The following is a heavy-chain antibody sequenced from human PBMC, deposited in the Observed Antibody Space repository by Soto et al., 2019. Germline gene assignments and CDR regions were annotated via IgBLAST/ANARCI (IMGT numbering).Heavy chain of an antibody. CDR2: ISYDGSNK. CDR3: AKEVGGWFGEFPYYYYGMDV. CDR1: GFTFSSYG. J-gene: IGHJ6*02. Sequence: GGSLRLSCAASGFTFSSYGMHWVRQAPGKGLEWVAVISYDGSNKYYADSVKGRFTISRDNSKNTLYLQMNSLRAEDTAVYYCAKEVGGWFGEFPYYYYGMDVWGQGTTVTVSS. D-gene: IGHD3-10*01. V-gene: IGHV3-30*18.